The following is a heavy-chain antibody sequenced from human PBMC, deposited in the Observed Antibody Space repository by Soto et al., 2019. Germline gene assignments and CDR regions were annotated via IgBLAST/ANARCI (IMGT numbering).Heavy chain of an antibody. D-gene: IGHD3-10*01. CDR1: GFTFNNYA. V-gene: IGHV3-23*01. CDR2: ISGGGDTT. Sequence: EVQLLESGGGLVQPGGSLRLSCAASGFTFNNYAMSWVRQAPGKGLEWVSGISGGGDTTSYADSVKGRFAVSRDGSKNTLYLQMSSLRVADTALYYCAKGRGGTGSLTPRVDFWGRGTLVTASS. J-gene: IGHJ4*02. CDR3: AKGRGGTGSLTPRVDF.